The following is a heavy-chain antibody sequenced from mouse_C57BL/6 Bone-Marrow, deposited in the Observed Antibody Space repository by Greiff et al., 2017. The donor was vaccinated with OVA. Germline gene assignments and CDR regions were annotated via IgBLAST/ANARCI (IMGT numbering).Heavy chain of an antibody. Sequence: VQLKQSGPELVKPGASVKMSCKASGYTFTDYNMHWVKQSHGKSLEWIGYINPNNGGTSYNQKFKGKATLTVNKSSSTAYMELRSLTSEDSAVYYCARPYYGSSGNYWGQGTTLTVSS. V-gene: IGHV1-22*01. CDR3: ARPYYGSSGNY. CDR1: GYTFTDYN. J-gene: IGHJ2*01. CDR2: INPNNGGT. D-gene: IGHD1-1*01.